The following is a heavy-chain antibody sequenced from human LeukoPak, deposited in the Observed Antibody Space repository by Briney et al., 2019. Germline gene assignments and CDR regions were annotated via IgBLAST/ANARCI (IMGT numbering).Heavy chain of an antibody. Sequence: SETLSLTCTVSGGSISSYYWSWIRQPAGKGLEWIGRIYTSGSTNYNPSLKSRVTMSVDTSKNQFSLKPSSVTAADTAVYYCARDYYDSSGYYYYYGMDVWGQGTTVTVSS. CDR1: GGSISSYY. CDR2: IYTSGST. J-gene: IGHJ6*02. V-gene: IGHV4-4*07. CDR3: ARDYYDSSGYYYYYGMDV. D-gene: IGHD3-22*01.